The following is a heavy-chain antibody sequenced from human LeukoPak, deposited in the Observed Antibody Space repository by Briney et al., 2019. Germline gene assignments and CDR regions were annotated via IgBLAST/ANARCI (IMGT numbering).Heavy chain of an antibody. CDR2: MDPKSGDT. V-gene: IGHV1-2*02. J-gene: IGHJ3*01. Sequence: ASVKVSCKASGYDFTVYYMHWVRQAPGQGLEWMGWMDPKSGDTIYAPKFQGRVSMTADTSIATAYMQLTSLAFDDSAIYYCATKGGLTPNALAMWGPGTIVSV. D-gene: IGHD2-8*01. CDR1: GYDFTVYY. CDR3: ATKGGLTPNALAM.